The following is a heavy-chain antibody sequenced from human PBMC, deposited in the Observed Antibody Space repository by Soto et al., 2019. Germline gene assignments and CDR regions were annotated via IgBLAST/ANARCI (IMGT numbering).Heavy chain of an antibody. CDR3: AKEKNRVFDY. V-gene: IGHV3-43*01. CDR2: ITWGGGST. CDR1: GFTFDDYS. Sequence: EVHLVVSGGLVVRPGGSLRLSCAASGFTFDDYSMHWVRQPPGKGLEWVSLITWGGGSTFYSDSVKGRFTISRDNSKNSLVLQMNSLTTEDTALYYCAKEKNRVFDYWGQGTLVTVSS. J-gene: IGHJ4*02.